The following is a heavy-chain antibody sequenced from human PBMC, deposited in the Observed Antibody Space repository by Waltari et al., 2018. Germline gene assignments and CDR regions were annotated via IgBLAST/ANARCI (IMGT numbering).Heavy chain of an antibody. CDR2: ISSSSSTI. Sequence: EVQLVESGGGLVQPGGSLRLSCAASGFTFSSYSMNWVRQAPGKGLELVSYISSSSSTIYYADSVKGRFTISRDNAKNSLYLQMNSLRAEDTAVYYCARDLDAFDIWGQGTMVTVSS. CDR3: ARDLDAFDI. CDR1: GFTFSSYS. V-gene: IGHV3-48*01. J-gene: IGHJ3*02.